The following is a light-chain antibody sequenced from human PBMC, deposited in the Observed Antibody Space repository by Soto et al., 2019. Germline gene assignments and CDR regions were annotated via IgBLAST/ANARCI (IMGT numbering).Light chain of an antibody. V-gene: IGLV2-8*01. Sequence: SALAQLPSASGAFGQSVTISCTGTSSDVGGYTYVSWYQQHPGKAPNLMIYAVSERPSGVPDRFSGSKSGNTASLTVSGLQADDEADYYCSSYSGTNSHYVFGXGTKVTVL. J-gene: IGLJ1*01. CDR1: SSDVGGYTY. CDR3: SSYSGTNSHYV. CDR2: AVS.